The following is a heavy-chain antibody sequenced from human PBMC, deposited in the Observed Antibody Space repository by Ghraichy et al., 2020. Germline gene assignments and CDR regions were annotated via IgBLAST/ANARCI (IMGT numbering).Heavy chain of an antibody. V-gene: IGHV3-48*02. CDR1: GFTFSSYS. Sequence: GGSLRLSCAASGFTFSSYSMNWVRQAPGKGLEWLSYIGVGGRTIYYADSVKGRFTISRDDAKNSLYLQMNSLRDEDTAVYYCVRDHIFAFDIWGQGTMVTVSS. CDR3: VRDHIFAFDI. J-gene: IGHJ3*02. CDR2: IGVGGRTI. D-gene: IGHD2-15*01.